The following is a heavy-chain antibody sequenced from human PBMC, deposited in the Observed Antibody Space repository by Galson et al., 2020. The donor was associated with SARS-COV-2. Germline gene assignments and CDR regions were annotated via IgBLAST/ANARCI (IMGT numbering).Heavy chain of an antibody. D-gene: IGHD3-3*01. CDR2: ISYDGSNK. J-gene: IGHJ6*02. CDR1: GFTFSSYA. Sequence: TGGSLRLSCAASGFTFSSYAMHYVRQAPGKGLEWVAVISYDGSNKYYADSVKGRFTISRDNSKNTLYLQMNSLRAEDTAVYYCARDAYYYDFWSGYLSEGNNYYYYYGMDVWGQGTTVTVSS. V-gene: IGHV3-30-3*01. CDR3: ARDAYYYDFWSGYLSEGNNYYYYYGMDV.